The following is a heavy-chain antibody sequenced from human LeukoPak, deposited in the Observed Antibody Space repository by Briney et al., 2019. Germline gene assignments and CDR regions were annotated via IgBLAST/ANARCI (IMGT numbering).Heavy chain of an antibody. V-gene: IGHV3-48*01. CDR3: ARDLEILGATYSFDY. J-gene: IGHJ4*02. D-gene: IGHD1-26*01. Sequence: GGSLRLSCAASGFTFSSYSMNWVRQAPGKGLEWVSYISSSSSTIYYADSVKGRFTISRDNSKNTLYLQMNSLRAEDTAVYYCARDLEILGATYSFDYWGQGTLVTVSS. CDR2: ISSSSSTI. CDR1: GFTFSSYS.